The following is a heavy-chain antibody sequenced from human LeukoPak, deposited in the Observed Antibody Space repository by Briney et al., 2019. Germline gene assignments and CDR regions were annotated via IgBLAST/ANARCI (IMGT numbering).Heavy chain of an antibody. Sequence: SETLSLTCTVSGGSISSYYWSWIRQPAGKGLEWIGRIYTSGSTNYNPSLKSRVTMSVDTSKNQFSLKLSSVTAADTAVYYCARSLGSPGIAAAVTHLDYWGQGTLVTVSS. J-gene: IGHJ4*02. D-gene: IGHD6-13*01. V-gene: IGHV4-4*07. CDR2: IYTSGST. CDR1: GGSISSYY. CDR3: ARSLGSPGIAAAVTHLDY.